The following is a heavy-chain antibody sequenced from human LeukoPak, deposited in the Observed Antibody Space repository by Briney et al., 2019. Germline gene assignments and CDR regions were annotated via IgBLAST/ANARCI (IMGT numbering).Heavy chain of an antibody. CDR3: AKYQTGTWTSYDSSDI. CDR2: ISGDSASK. J-gene: IGHJ3*02. D-gene: IGHD1-7*01. V-gene: IGHV3-21*01. CDR1: GFTFSSPG. Sequence: GGSLILSCAASGFTFSSPGMNWVRQAPGKGLEWVSSISGDSASKFYADSVRGRFTISRDNAKNSLYLQMNSLRAEDTAVYYCAKYQTGTWTSYDSSDIWGQGTLVTVSS.